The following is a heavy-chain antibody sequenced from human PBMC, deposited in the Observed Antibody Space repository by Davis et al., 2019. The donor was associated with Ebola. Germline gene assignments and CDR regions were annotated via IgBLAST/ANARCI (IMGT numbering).Heavy chain of an antibody. CDR1: GYTFTSYY. Sequence: ASVKVSCKASGYTFTSYYMHWVRQAPGQGLEWMGIINPSGGSTRYAQKFQGRVTMTRDTSTSTVYMELSSLRSEDTAVYYCAREIVVVVAATGYYYYGMDVWGKGTTVTVSS. D-gene: IGHD2-15*01. CDR2: INPSGGST. CDR3: AREIVVVVAATGYYYYGMDV. V-gene: IGHV1-46*01. J-gene: IGHJ6*04.